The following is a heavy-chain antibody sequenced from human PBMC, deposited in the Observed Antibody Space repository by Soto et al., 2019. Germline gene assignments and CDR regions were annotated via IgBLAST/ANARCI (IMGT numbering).Heavy chain of an antibody. CDR1: GFTFSSYG. CDR2: IWYDGSTK. J-gene: IGHJ5*02. V-gene: IGHV3-33*08. Sequence: GGSLRLSCAASGFTFSSYGMHWVRQAPGKGLEWVAVIWYDGSTKYYADSVKRRSTISRDNSKNTLYLQMTSLRAEDTAVYYWARSIVDLMTTVTTPWFDPWGQGTLVTVSS. D-gene: IGHD4-17*01. CDR3: ARSIVDLMTTVTTPWFDP.